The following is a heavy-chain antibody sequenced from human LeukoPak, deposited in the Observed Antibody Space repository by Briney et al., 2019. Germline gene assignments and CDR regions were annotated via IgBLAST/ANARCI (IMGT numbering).Heavy chain of an antibody. V-gene: IGHV3-30*18. CDR1: GFTFSSYD. J-gene: IGHJ4*02. Sequence: GGSLRLSCAASGFTFSSYDMSWVRQAPGKGPEWVAVISYDGSNKYYADSVKGRFTISRDNSKNTLYLQMNSLRAEDTAVYYCAKVRGSYNYFDYWGQGTLVTVSS. D-gene: IGHD1-26*01. CDR2: ISYDGSNK. CDR3: AKVRGSYNYFDY.